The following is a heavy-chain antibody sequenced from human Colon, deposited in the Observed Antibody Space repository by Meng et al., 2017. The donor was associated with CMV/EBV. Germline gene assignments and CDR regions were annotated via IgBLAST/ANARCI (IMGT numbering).Heavy chain of an antibody. CDR1: GFTLSNYA. CDR3: AKAPRLSGSYYYFES. J-gene: IGHJ4*02. V-gene: IGHV3-23*01. D-gene: IGHD3-10*01. CDR2: ISGAGVST. Sequence: EGRLLGCGGGLIQPGGSLTLVCSVSGFTLSNYAMSGVRQAPGKGLEWVSSISGAGVSTYYADSVKGRFTISRDNSKNTLSLQINSLRAEDTAIYYCAKAPRLSGSYYYFESWGQGTLVTVSS.